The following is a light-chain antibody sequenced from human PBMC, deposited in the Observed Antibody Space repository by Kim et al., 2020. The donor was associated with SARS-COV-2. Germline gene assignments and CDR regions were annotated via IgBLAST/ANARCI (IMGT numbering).Light chain of an antibody. J-gene: IGKJ4*01. Sequence: LSPAKRSSLSCRASHSINCHLAWFQQKPCRAPRPLLCDASYRATGIPARFSGSGSGTDFTLTISSLEPEDFAVYYCQQRSNWPITFGVGTKVDI. V-gene: IGKV3-11*01. CDR1: HSINCH. CDR3: QQRSNWPIT. CDR2: DAS.